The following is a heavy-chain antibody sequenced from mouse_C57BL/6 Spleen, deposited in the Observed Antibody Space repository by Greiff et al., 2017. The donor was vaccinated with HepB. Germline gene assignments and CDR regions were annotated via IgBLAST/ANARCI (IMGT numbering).Heavy chain of an antibody. CDR3: ARGGDYDDGFDY. V-gene: IGHV1-22*01. CDR2: INPNNGGT. Sequence: EVQLQQSGPELVKPGASVKMSCKASGYTFTDYNMHWVKQSHGKSLEWIGYINPNNGGTSYNQKFKGKATLTVNKSSSTAYMELRSLTSEDSAVYYCARGGDYDDGFDYWGQGTTLTVSS. J-gene: IGHJ2*01. CDR1: GYTFTDYN. D-gene: IGHD2-4*01.